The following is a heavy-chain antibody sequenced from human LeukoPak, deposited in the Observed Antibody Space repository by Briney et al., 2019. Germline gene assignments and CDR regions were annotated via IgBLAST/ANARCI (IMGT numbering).Heavy chain of an antibody. D-gene: IGHD1-14*01. V-gene: IGHV4-59*01. CDR2: FYYSDIT. J-gene: IGHJ6*03. Sequence: SETLSLTCTVSGGSISNYFWSWIRQPPGKGLECIGFFYYSDITYYNPSLKSRVTISLDTSKNQFSLKLSSVTAADTAVYYCARFPGGAEYRHYYYMDVWGKGTTVTVSS. CDR1: GGSISNYF. CDR3: ARFPGGAEYRHYYYMDV.